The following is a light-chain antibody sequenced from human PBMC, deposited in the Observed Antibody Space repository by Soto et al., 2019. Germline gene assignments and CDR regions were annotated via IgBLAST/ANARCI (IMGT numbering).Light chain of an antibody. CDR2: EGS. V-gene: IGLV2-23*01. CDR3: CSYAGSGTYV. Sequence: QSALTQPASLYGSPVQSITISGTGTSNDIGTYNLVSWYQQHPDKAPKLMIYEGSERPSGVSNRFSGSKSGNTASLTISWLRAEDEADYYCCSYAGSGTYVFGTGTKLTVL. CDR1: SNDIGTYNL. J-gene: IGLJ1*01.